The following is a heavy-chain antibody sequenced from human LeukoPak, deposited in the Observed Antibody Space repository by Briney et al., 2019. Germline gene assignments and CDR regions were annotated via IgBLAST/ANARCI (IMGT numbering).Heavy chain of an antibody. Sequence: SETLSLTCTVSGGSISSGGYYWSWIRQPPGKGLEWIGYIYHSGSTYYNPSLKSRVTISVDTSKNQFSLKLSSVTAADTAVYYCARDMTTVTGWFDPWGQGTLVTVSS. J-gene: IGHJ5*02. CDR3: ARDMTTVTGWFDP. CDR1: GGSISSGGYY. D-gene: IGHD4-17*01. V-gene: IGHV4-30-2*05. CDR2: IYHSGST.